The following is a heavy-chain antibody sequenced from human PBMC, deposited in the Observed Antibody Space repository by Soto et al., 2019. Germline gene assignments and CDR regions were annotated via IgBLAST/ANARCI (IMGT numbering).Heavy chain of an antibody. CDR3: ARIRSNLRLRPGIFDY. J-gene: IGHJ4*02. V-gene: IGHV2-70*11. D-gene: IGHD5-12*01. CDR1: GFSLSTSGMC. CDR2: IDWDDDK. Sequence: GSGPTLVNPTQTLTLTCTFSGFSLSTSGMCVSWIRQPPGKALEWLARIDWDDDKYYSTSLKTRLTISKDTSKNQVVLTMTNMDPVDTATYYCARIRSNLRLRPGIFDYWGQGTLVTVSS.